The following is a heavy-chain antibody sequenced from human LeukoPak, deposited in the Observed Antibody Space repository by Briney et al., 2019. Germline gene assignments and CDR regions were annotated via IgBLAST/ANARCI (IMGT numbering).Heavy chain of an antibody. D-gene: IGHD3-22*01. CDR3: ASSKNRRYYYDSSGYLS. CDR1: GGSISSGDYY. V-gene: IGHV4-30-4*01. CDR2: IYYSGST. J-gene: IGHJ4*02. Sequence: SETLSLTCTVSGGSISSGDYYWSWIRQPPGKGLEWIGYIYYSGSTYYNPSLKSRVTISVDTSKNQFSLKLSSVTAADTAVHYCASSKNRRYYYDSSGYLSWGQGTLVTVSS.